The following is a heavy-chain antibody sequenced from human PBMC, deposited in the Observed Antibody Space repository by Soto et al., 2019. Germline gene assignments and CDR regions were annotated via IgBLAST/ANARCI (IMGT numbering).Heavy chain of an antibody. D-gene: IGHD6-13*01. CDR3: ARDSSWFYYGMDV. Sequence: ASVKVSCKASGYSFTGYYMHWVRQASGQGLEWMGWINPNSGGTNYAQKFQGWVTMTRDTSISTAYMELSRLRSDDTAVYYCARDSSWFYYGMDVWGQGTTVTVSS. J-gene: IGHJ6*02. CDR1: GYSFTGYY. V-gene: IGHV1-2*04. CDR2: INPNSGGT.